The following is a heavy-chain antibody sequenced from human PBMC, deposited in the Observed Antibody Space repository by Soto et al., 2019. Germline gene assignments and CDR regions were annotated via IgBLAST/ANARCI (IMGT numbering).Heavy chain of an antibody. V-gene: IGHV1-18*01. J-gene: IGHJ5*02. D-gene: IGHD6-13*01. CDR1: GYTFTSYG. Sequence: ASVKVSCKASGYTFTSYGISWVRQAPGQGLEWMGWISAYNGNTNYAQKLQGRVTMTTDTSTSTAYMELRSLRSDDTAVYYCASWHNSSSWHNWFDPWGQGTLVTVSS. CDR2: ISAYNGNT. CDR3: ASWHNSSSWHNWFDP.